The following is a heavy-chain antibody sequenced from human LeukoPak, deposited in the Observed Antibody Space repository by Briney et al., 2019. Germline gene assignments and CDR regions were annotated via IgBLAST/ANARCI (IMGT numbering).Heavy chain of an antibody. V-gene: IGHV3-7*01. Sequence: PEGSLRLSCEASGFSFSMYWMAWVRQAPGKGLEWVANIKRDGSERHCLDSVRGRFTVSRDNAKNSLYLQLNSLRAEDTAVYFCARDTTYYESSAYYDSYDIWGQGTMVTVSS. CDR3: ARDTTYYESSAYYDSYDI. D-gene: IGHD3-22*01. J-gene: IGHJ3*02. CDR2: IKRDGSER. CDR1: GFSFSMYW.